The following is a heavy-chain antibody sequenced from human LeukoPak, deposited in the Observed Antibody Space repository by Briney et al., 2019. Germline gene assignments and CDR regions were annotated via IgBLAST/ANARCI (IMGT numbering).Heavy chain of an antibody. CDR1: GFTFSSYG. V-gene: IGHV3-33*01. J-gene: IGHJ6*02. D-gene: IGHD5-18*01. Sequence: GGSLRLSCAASGFTFSSYGMHWVRQAPGKGLEWVAVIWYDGSNKYYADSVKGRFTISRDNSKNTLYLQMNSLRAGDTAVYYCARASGYSYGEYYYYGMDVWGQGTTVTVSS. CDR3: ARASGYSYGEYYYYGMDV. CDR2: IWYDGSNK.